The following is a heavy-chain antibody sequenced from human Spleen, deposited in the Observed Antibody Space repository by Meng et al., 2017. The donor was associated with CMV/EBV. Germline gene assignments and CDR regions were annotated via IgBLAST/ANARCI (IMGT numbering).Heavy chain of an antibody. CDR3: ARGDWNYWLYFDY. J-gene: IGHJ4*02. CDR1: GFTFSSYA. Sequence: GESLKISCAASGFTFSSYAMHWVRQAPGKGLEYVSAISSNGGSTYYADSVKGRFTISRDNSKNTLYLQMGSLRAEDMAVYYCARGDWNYWLYFDYWGQGTRVTVSS. D-gene: IGHD1-7*01. CDR2: ISSNGGST. V-gene: IGHV3-64*02.